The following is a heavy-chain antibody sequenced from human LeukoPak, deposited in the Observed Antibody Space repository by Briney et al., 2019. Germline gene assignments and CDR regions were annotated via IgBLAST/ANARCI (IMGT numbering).Heavy chain of an antibody. CDR2: ISSSSSYI. CDR1: GFTFSSYS. D-gene: IGHD5-18*01. J-gene: IGHJ4*02. CDR3: ARDPYRRATAFGY. Sequence: GGSLRLSCAASGFTFSSYSMNWVRQASGKGLEWVSSISSSSSYIYYADSVKGRFTISRDNAKNSLYLQMNSLRAEDTAVYYCARDPYRRATAFGYWGQGTLVTVSS. V-gene: IGHV3-21*01.